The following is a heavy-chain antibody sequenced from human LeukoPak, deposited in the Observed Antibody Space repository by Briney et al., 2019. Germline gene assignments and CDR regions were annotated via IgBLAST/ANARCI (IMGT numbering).Heavy chain of an antibody. D-gene: IGHD4-17*01. J-gene: IGHJ4*02. CDR2: INPNSGGT. V-gene: IGHV1-2*02. CDR3: ARRGAVTTDFTFDC. CDR1: GYTFTGYY. Sequence: GASVKVSCKASGYTFTGYYMNWVRQAPGQVLEWMGWINPNSGGTDYAQKFQGRVTMTRDTSISTAYMELSRLRSDDTAVYYCARRGAVTTDFTFDCWGQGTLVTVSS.